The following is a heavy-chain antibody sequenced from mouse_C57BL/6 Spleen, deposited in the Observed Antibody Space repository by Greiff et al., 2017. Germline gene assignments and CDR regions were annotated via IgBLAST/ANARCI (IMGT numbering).Heavy chain of an antibody. CDR2: IDPSDSYT. V-gene: IGHV1-50*01. J-gene: IGHJ3*01. D-gene: IGHD1-1*01. CDR1: GYTFTSYW. Sequence: VQLQQPGAELVQPGASVKLSCKASGYTFTSYWMQWVKQRPGQGLEWIGEIDPSDSYTNYNQKLKGKATLTVDTSSSTAYMQLSSLTSEDSAVYYCARMGHYYGSSLCAYWGQGTLVTVSA. CDR3: ARMGHYYGSSLCAY.